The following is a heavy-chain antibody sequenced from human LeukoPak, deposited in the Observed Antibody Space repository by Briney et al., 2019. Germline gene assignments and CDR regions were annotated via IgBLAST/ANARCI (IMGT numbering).Heavy chain of an antibody. CDR3: SKDHIGGYYDFWSGYPKFDY. V-gene: IGHV3-23*01. Sequence: GGSPRHSCAASGITLGSHAISWVRQDPRKRLEWVSAISASGGSTYYADSLKSPVTISRHNSKNTLYLQMNSPKAQDTCLYYFSKDHIGGYYDFWSGYPKFDYWGQGTVVTVS. J-gene: IGHJ4*02. D-gene: IGHD3-3*01. CDR2: ISASGGST. CDR1: GITLGSHA.